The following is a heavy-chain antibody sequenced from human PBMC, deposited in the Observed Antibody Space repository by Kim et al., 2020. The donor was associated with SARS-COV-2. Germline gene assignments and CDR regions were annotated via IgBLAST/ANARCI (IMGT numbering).Heavy chain of an antibody. D-gene: IGHD1-26*01. V-gene: IGHV4-4*07. Sequence: GSTNYPPSLERRVTMSVDTSKNQFSLKLNFVTAADTAVYYCARGIASYVYWGQGTLVTVSS. CDR3: ARGIASYVY. CDR2: GST. J-gene: IGHJ4*02.